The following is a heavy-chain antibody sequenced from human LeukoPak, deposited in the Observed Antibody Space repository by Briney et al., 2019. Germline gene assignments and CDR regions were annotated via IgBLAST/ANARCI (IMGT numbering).Heavy chain of an antibody. V-gene: IGHV3-53*01. CDR1: GFTVSSNY. CDR2: IYSGGST. CDR3: ARGVREGSLDY. D-gene: IGHD5-24*01. Sequence: GGSLRLSCAASGFTVSSNYMSWVRQAPGKGLEWVSVIYSGGSTYYADSAKGRFTISRDNSKNTLYLQMKGLRVEDTAVYYCARGVREGSLDYWGQGTLVTVSS. J-gene: IGHJ4*02.